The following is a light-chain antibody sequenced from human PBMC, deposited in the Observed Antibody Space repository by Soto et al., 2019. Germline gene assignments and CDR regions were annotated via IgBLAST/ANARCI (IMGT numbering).Light chain of an antibody. CDR2: AAS. V-gene: IGKV1-27*01. CDR3: QKYDTPPQT. Sequence: DIQMTQSPSSLSASVGDTVTITCRASQGIIDYLAWYQQRPGKVPKLLIYAASTLQTGVPSRFSGSGAGTDFTLTISTLLPEDVATYYCQKYDTPPQTFGQGTGVEI. CDR1: QGIIDY. J-gene: IGKJ1*01.